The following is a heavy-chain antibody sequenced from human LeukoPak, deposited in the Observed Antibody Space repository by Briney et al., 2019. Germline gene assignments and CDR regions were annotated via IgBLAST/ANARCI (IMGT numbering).Heavy chain of an antibody. D-gene: IGHD1-26*01. J-gene: IGHJ4*02. CDR1: GGSISNYS. V-gene: IGHV4-59*01. Sequence: SETLSLTCTVSGGSISNYSWSWIRQPPGKGLECIGYIYYSGSTNYNPSLKSRVTISVDTSKNQFSLKLSSVTAADTAVYYCARGSGSYYYFDYWGQGTLVTVSS. CDR3: ARGSGSYYYFDY. CDR2: IYYSGST.